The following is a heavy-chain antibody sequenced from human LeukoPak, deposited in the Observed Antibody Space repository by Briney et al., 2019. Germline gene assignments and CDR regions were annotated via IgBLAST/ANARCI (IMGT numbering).Heavy chain of an antibody. CDR3: AKGTAVILTAPFDS. Sequence: SGGSLRLSCAASEFTFSSYAMTWVRQAPGKGLEWVSAISGSGTNTYYSGSVRGRFTISRDNSNNRLYLQMNSVRAEDTAMYFCAKGTAVILTAPFDSWGQGTLVTVSS. V-gene: IGHV3-23*01. J-gene: IGHJ4*02. D-gene: IGHD2-21*01. CDR2: ISGSGTNT. CDR1: EFTFSSYA.